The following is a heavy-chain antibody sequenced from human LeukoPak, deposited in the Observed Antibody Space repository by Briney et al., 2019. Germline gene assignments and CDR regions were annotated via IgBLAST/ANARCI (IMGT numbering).Heavy chain of an antibody. V-gene: IGHV4-34*01. J-gene: IGHJ4*02. CDR3: ARYSSSWLEYCFDY. CDR2: INHSGST. Sequence: PSETLSLTCAVYGGSFSGYYWSWIRQPPGKGLEWIGEINHSGSTNYNPSLKSRVTISVDTSKNQFSLKLSSVTAADTAVYYCARYSSSWLEYCFDYWGQGTLVTVSS. CDR1: GGSFSGYY. D-gene: IGHD6-13*01.